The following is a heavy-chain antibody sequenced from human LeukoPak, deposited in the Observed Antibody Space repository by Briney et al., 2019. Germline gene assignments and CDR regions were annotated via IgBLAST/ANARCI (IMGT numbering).Heavy chain of an antibody. V-gene: IGHV3-33*06. Sequence: GGSLRLSCAASGFTFSSYGMHWVRQAPGKGLEWVAVIWYDGSNKYYADSVKGRFTISRDNSKNTLYLQMNSLRAEDTAVYYCAKGHDTAMAFDHWGQGTLVTVSS. D-gene: IGHD5-18*01. J-gene: IGHJ4*02. CDR3: AKGHDTAMAFDH. CDR2: IWYDGSNK. CDR1: GFTFSSYG.